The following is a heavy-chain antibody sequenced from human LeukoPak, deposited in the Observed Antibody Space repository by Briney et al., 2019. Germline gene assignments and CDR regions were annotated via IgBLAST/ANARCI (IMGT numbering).Heavy chain of an antibody. CDR2: ISNDGSIT. V-gene: IGHV3-30*18. CDR1: GFTFSSYG. Sequence: GGSLRLSCAASGFTFSSYGMSWVRQAPGKGLEWVAVISNDGSITKYGDSVRGRFTISRDNSKNTLYVQMNSLRTDDAAVYYCAKSKSPYPMDYIFDFWGQGTRVTVSS. CDR3: AKSKSPYPMDYIFDF. D-gene: IGHD4-11*01. J-gene: IGHJ4*02.